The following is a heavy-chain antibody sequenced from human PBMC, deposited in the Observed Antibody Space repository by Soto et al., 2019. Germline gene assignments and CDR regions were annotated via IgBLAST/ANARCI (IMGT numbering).Heavy chain of an antibody. CDR1: GGSISSGGYY. CDR2: IYYSGST. V-gene: IGHV4-31*02. J-gene: IGHJ6*02. D-gene: IGHD6-13*01. Sequence: PSETLSLTCTVSGGSISSGGYYWILIRQHPGKGLEWIGYIYYSGSTYYNPSLKSRVTISVDTSKNQFSLKLSSVTAADTAVYYCARQRGSQDYYYGMDVWGQGTTVTVSS. CDR3: ARQRGSQDYYYGMDV.